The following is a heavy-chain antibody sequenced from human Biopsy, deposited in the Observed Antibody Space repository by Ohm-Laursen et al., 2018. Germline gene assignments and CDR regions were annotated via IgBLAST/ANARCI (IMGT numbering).Heavy chain of an antibody. CDR2: IFYRGST. CDR3: ARDYDTNGYYYVS. V-gene: IGHV4-39*01. J-gene: IGHJ5*02. CDR1: GGSISNNNNY. D-gene: IGHD3-22*01. Sequence: SDTLSLTCTFSGGSISNNNNYWGWIRQPPGKGLEWIGRIFYRGSTHYKPSLKSRVNLSVDTSKNQFSLELNSVTAADTAVYYCARDYDTNGYYYVSWGQGTLVTVSS.